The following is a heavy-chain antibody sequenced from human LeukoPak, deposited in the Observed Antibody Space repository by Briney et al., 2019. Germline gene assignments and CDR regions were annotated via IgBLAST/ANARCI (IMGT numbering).Heavy chain of an antibody. CDR3: AKPPGSSGWYGDAFDI. J-gene: IGHJ3*02. D-gene: IGHD6-19*01. CDR1: GFTFSSYA. Sequence: GGSLRLSCAASGFTFSSYAMGWVRQAPGKGLEWVSAISGSGGSTYYADSVKGRFTISRDNSKNTLYLQMNSLRAEDTAVYYCAKPPGSSGWYGDAFDIWGQGTMVTVSS. CDR2: ISGSGGST. V-gene: IGHV3-23*01.